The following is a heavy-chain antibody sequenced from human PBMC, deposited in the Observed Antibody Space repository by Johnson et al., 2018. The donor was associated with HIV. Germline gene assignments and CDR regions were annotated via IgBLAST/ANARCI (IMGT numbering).Heavy chain of an antibody. CDR1: DFTVSSNY. CDR2: IKQAGSET. CDR3: ARQLGSDAFDI. D-gene: IGHD7-27*01. V-gene: IGHV3-7*03. J-gene: IGHJ3*02. Sequence: VQLVESGGRLIQPGGSLRLSCTASDFTVSSNYMSWVRQAPGKGLEWVANIKQAGSETYYVDSVKGRFTISRDNAKNSLYLQMNSLRAEDTAVYYCARQLGSDAFDIWGQGTMVTVSS.